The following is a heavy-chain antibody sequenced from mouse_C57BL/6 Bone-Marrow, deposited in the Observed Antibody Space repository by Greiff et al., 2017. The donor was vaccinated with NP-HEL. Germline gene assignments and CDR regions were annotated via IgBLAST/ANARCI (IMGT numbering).Heavy chain of an antibody. Sequence: VKLMESGPGLVAPSQSLSITCTVSGFSLTSYGVHWVRQPPGKGLEWLVVIWSDGSTTYNSALKSRLSISKDNSKSQVFLKMNSLQTDDTAMYYCARQIYYDYYAMDYWGQGTSVTVSS. D-gene: IGHD2-1*01. CDR3: ARQIYYDYYAMDY. CDR2: IWSDGST. V-gene: IGHV2-6-1*01. J-gene: IGHJ4*01. CDR1: GFSLTSYG.